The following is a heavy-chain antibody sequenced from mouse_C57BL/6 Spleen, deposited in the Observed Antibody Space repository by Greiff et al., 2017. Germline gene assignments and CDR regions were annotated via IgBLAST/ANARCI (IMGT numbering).Heavy chain of an antibody. CDR3: ARDRGYSDYGEYAGDY. Sequence: EVQVVESGGGLVKPGGSLKLSCAASGFTFSSYAMSWVRQTPEKRLEWVANISDGGSYTYYPDNVKGRFTISRDNAKNNLYLQMSHLKTEDTALYYCARDRGYSDYGEYAGDYWGQGTSVTVSS. V-gene: IGHV5-4*01. D-gene: IGHD2-13*01. CDR1: GFTFSSYA. J-gene: IGHJ4*01. CDR2: ISDGGSYT.